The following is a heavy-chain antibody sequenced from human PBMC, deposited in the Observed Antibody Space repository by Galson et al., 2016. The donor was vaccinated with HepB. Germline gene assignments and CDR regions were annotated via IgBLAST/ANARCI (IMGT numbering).Heavy chain of an antibody. D-gene: IGHD6-19*01. V-gene: IGHV3-23*01. Sequence: SLRLSCAASGFTFSGYEMAWVRQTPAKGLEWVSTVGGGGGNTHYADSVKGRFTISRDNSKNTLYLQMNSLKVEDTAVYFCVKDRASRLSSRGWLVLDAFDLWGQGTTVIVSS. CDR2: VGGGGGNT. J-gene: IGHJ3*01. CDR3: VKDRASRLSSRGWLVLDAFDL. CDR1: GFTFSGYE.